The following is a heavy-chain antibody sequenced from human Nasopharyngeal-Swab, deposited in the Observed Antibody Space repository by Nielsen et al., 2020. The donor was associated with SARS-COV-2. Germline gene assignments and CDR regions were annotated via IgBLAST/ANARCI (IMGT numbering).Heavy chain of an antibody. V-gene: IGHV5-51*01. CDR3: ATAYNGNYYWDY. CDR1: GHNFSSYW. CDR2: MYPRDSDT. D-gene: IGHD1-7*01. J-gene: IGHJ4*02. Sequence: GESLKISCKGSGHNFSSYWIGWVRQMPGKGLEWMGIMYPRDSDTRYSPSFQGQVTISADKSISTAYLQWSSLKASDTAMYYCATAYNGNYYWDYWGQGTLVTVSS.